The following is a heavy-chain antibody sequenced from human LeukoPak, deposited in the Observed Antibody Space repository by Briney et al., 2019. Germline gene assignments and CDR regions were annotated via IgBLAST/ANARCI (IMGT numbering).Heavy chain of an antibody. CDR3: ARHDVAATYFDY. CDR1: GGSISSSSYY. V-gene: IGHV4-39*01. D-gene: IGHD1-26*01. CDR2: IYYSGSA. Sequence: SETLSLTCTVSGGSISSSSYYWGWIRQPPGKGLEWIGSIYYSGSAYYNPSLKSRVTISVDTSKNQCSLKLSSVTAADTAVYYCARHDVAATYFDYWGQGTLVTVSS. J-gene: IGHJ4*02.